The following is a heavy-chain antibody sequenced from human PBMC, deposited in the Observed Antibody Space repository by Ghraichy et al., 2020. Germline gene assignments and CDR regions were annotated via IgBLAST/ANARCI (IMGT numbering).Heavy chain of an antibody. CDR3: ARDSLSEGYDFWSGYFWDAFDI. D-gene: IGHD3-3*01. Sequence: GGSLRLSCAASGFTFSSYGMHWVRQAPGKGLEWVAVIWYDGSNKYYADSVKGRFTISRDNSKNTLYLQMNSLRAEDTAVYYCARDSLSEGYDFWSGYFWDAFDIWGQGTMVTVSS. V-gene: IGHV3-33*01. CDR1: GFTFSSYG. CDR2: IWYDGSNK. J-gene: IGHJ3*02.